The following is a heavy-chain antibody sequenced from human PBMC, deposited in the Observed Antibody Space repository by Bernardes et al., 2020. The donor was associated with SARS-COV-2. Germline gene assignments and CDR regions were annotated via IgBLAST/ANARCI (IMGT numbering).Heavy chain of an antibody. V-gene: IGHV1-8*01. CDR3: ARGQAGRWLQFGYYYYGMDV. J-gene: IGHJ6*02. CDR1: GYTFTSYD. Sequence: ASVKVSCKASGYTFTSYDINWVRQATGQGLEWMGWMNPNSGNTGYAQKFQGRVTMTRNTSISTAYMELSSLRSEDTAVYYCARGQAGRWLQFGYYYYGMDVWGQGTTVTVSS. D-gene: IGHD5-12*01. CDR2: MNPNSGNT.